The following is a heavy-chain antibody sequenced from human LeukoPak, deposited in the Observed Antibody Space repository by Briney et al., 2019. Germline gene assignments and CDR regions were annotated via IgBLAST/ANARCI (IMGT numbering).Heavy chain of an antibody. V-gene: IGHV3-48*03. D-gene: IGHD1-26*01. CDR1: GFTFSSYE. CDR2: ISSSGSTI. CDR3: ARDRGIVGATTDYYYYYYMDV. Sequence: PGGSLRLSCAASGFTFSSYEMNWVRQAPGKGLEWVSYISSSGSTIYYADSVKGRFTISRDNAKNSLYLQMNSLRAEDTAVYYCARDRGIVGATTDYYYYYYMDVWGKGTTVTISS. J-gene: IGHJ6*03.